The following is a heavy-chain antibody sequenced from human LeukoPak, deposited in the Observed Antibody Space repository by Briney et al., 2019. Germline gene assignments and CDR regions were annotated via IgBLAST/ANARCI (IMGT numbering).Heavy chain of an antibody. Sequence: SETLSLTCAVYGGSFSGYYWSWIRQPPGKGLEWIGEINHSGSTNYNPSLKSRVTISVDTSKNQFSLKLSSVTAADTAVYYCARDLVTTVFYVDYWGQGTLVTVSS. CDR1: GGSFSGYY. CDR2: INHSGST. D-gene: IGHD4-17*01. V-gene: IGHV4-34*01. CDR3: ARDLVTTVFYVDY. J-gene: IGHJ4*02.